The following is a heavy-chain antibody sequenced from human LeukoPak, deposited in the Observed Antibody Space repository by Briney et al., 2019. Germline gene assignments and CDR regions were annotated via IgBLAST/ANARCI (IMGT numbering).Heavy chain of an antibody. D-gene: IGHD6-19*01. CDR3: AKSKWEGSGWYTDY. V-gene: IGHV3-30*02. CDR1: GFTFSSYG. J-gene: IGHJ4*02. CDR2: IRYDGSNK. Sequence: GGSLRLSCAASGFTFSSYGMHWVRQAPGKGLEWVAFIRYDGSNKYYADSVKGRFTISRDNSKNTLYLQMNSLRAEDTAVYYCAKSKWEGSGWYTDYWGQGTLVTVSS.